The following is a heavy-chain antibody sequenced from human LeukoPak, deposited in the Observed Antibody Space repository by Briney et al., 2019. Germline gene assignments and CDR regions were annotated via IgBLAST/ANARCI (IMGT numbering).Heavy chain of an antibody. V-gene: IGHV4-4*07. CDR2: KYARGSS. D-gene: IGHD3-10*01. Sequence: SETLSLTCTASGGSISNYYWSWIRQPAGKGLEWIGRKYARGSSNYNPPVQSRVTMSVDTSKNQFSLKLSSVTAADTAVYYCARHAMPNLLLCLDWGQGTLVTVSS. CDR1: GGSISNYY. CDR3: ARHAMPNLLLCLD. J-gene: IGHJ4*02.